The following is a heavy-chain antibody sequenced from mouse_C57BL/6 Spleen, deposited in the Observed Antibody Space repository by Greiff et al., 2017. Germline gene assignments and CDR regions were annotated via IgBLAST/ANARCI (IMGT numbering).Heavy chain of an antibody. CDR1: GYTFTSYW. V-gene: IGHV1-52*01. Sequence: QVQLQQPGAELVRPGSSVKLSCKASGYTFTSYWMHWVKQRPIQGLEWIGNIDPSDSETHYNQKFKDKATLTVDKSSSTAYMQLSSLTSEDSAVYYCAIYGSSSYWYFDVWGTGNTVTVSS. J-gene: IGHJ1*03. CDR3: AIYGSSSYWYFDV. CDR2: IDPSDSET. D-gene: IGHD1-1*01.